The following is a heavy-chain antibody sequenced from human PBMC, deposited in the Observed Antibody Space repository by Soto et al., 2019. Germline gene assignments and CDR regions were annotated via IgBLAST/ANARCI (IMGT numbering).Heavy chain of an antibody. J-gene: IGHJ4*02. V-gene: IGHV3-73*02. CDR2: IRTKANRYAT. Sequence: EVQLVESGGGLVQPGGSLKLSCAASGFTFSGSAMHWVRQASGKGLEWVGRIRTKANRYATAYTASVKGRFTISRDDSKITAYLQMNSLKTEDTAVYYCTTQEIVGATGYWGQGTLVTVSS. D-gene: IGHD1-26*01. CDR3: TTQEIVGATGY. CDR1: GFTFSGSA.